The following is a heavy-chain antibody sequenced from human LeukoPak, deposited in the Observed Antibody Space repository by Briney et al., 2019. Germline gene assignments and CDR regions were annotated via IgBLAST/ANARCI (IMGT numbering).Heavy chain of an antibody. D-gene: IGHD3-22*01. J-gene: IGHJ4*02. CDR2: ISPSSGT. CDR3: ARPQSSSGYYWPFDD. Sequence: PGGSLRLSCAASGFTFSSYAMRWVRQASGKGLEWVSAISPSSGTFYADSVKGQFTISRDNSKNTLYLQMNSLRAEDTAVYYCARPQSSSGYYWPFDDWGQGTLVTVSS. CDR1: GFTFSSYA. V-gene: IGHV3-23*01.